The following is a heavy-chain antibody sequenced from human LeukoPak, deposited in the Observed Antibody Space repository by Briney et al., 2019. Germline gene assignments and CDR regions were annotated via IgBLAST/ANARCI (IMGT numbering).Heavy chain of an antibody. Sequence: AASVKVTCKVSGYTVSKLSMHWVRQAPRPGHERMGGCDPEDSETTYAQKFQGRVSLTEDTSTDTAYMELSSLSSEDTAVYDCATAYYASGGYYYYGMDVWGQGTTVTVSS. CDR3: ATAYYASGGYYYYGMDV. CDR2: CDPEDSET. J-gene: IGHJ6*02. V-gene: IGHV1-24*01. CDR1: GYTVSKLS. D-gene: IGHD3-10*01.